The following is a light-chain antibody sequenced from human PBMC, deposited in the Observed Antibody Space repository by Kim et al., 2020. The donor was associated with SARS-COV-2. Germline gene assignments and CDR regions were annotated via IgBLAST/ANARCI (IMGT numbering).Light chain of an antibody. V-gene: IGLV6-57*02. J-gene: IGLJ3*02. CDR1: GDDIASAY. CDR2: EDS. CDR3: QSYDNSNHWV. Sequence: NFMLTQPHSVSESPGKTVTISCTGTGDDIASAYVQWYQLRPGSAPTTVIYEDSQRPSGVPDRFSGSIDRASNSASLTISGLKTEDEAVYYCQSYDNSNHWVFGGGTQLTVL.